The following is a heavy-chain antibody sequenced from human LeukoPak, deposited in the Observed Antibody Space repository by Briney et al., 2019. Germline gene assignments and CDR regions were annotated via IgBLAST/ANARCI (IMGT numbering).Heavy chain of an antibody. J-gene: IGHJ4*02. CDR3: ARGAVAGLDY. CDR1: GGSFSGYY. V-gene: IGHV4-34*01. CDR2: INHSGST. Sequence: SETLSLTCAVYGGSFSGYYWSWIRQPPGKGLEWIGEINHSGSTNYNPSLKRRVTISVDTSKNQFSLKLSSVTAADTAVYYCARGAVAGLDYWGQGTLVTVSS. D-gene: IGHD6-19*01.